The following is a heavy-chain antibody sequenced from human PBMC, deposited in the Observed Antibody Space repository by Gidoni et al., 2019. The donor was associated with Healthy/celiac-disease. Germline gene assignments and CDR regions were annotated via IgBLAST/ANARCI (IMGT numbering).Heavy chain of an antibody. D-gene: IGHD1-1*01. V-gene: IGHV1-69*01. CDR1: GGTFSSYA. Sequence: QVQLVQSGAEVTKPGSSVKVSCMVSGGTFSSYAISWVRQAPGQGLEWMGGIIPSFGTANYAKKGKGKGTITADESTSTAYMELSSLRSEDTTVYYCARDALEPWNGGFDPWGQGTLVTVSS. CDR2: IIPSFGTA. CDR3: ARDALEPWNGGFDP. J-gene: IGHJ5*02.